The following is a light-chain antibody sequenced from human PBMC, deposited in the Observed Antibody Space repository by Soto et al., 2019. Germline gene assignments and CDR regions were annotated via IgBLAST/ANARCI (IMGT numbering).Light chain of an antibody. J-gene: IGKJ1*01. V-gene: IGKV3D-15*01. CDR3: QQYGSSPRT. CDR1: QSVSRN. CDR2: GAS. Sequence: EIVMTQFPATLSVSPGERATLSCRASQSVSRNLAWYQQKPGQAPRLLIYGASTRATGIPARFSGSGSGTEFTLTISSLQSEDFALYYCQQYGSSPRTFGQGTKVEIK.